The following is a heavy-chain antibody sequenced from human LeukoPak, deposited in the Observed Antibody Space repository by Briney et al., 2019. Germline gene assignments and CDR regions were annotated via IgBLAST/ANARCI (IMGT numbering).Heavy chain of an antibody. D-gene: IGHD1-7*01. Sequence: PGGSLRLSCAASGFTFRSYAMNWVRQAPGKGLEWVSFIYSASNTYYADSVKGRFTISRDNSKNTLYLQMNSPRAEDTAVYYCARASGTTFSYFDSWGQGTLVTVSS. J-gene: IGHJ4*02. CDR1: GFTFRSYA. CDR2: IYSASNT. CDR3: ARASGTTFSYFDS. V-gene: IGHV3-66*01.